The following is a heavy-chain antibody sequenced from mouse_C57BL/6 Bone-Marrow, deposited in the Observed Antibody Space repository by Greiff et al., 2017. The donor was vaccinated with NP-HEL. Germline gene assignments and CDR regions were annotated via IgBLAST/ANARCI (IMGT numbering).Heavy chain of an antibody. CDR3: ARKEGFYDYPYYFDY. Sequence: VQLQQSGPVLVKPGASVKMSCKASGYTFTDYYMNWVKQSHGKSLEWIGVINPYNGGTSYNQKFKGKATLTVDKSSSTAYMELNSLTSEDSAVYYCARKEGFYDYPYYFDYWGQGTTLTVSS. V-gene: IGHV1-19*01. D-gene: IGHD2-4*01. CDR2: INPYNGGT. CDR1: GYTFTDYY. J-gene: IGHJ2*01.